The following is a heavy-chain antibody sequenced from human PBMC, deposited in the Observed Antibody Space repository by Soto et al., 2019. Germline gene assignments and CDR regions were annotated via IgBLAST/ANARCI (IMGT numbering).Heavy chain of an antibody. V-gene: IGHV4-30-4*01. CDR1: GGSITSGDYY. D-gene: IGHD6-19*01. CDR3: ASIPVAGPDY. CDR2: IHFSGST. J-gene: IGHJ4*02. Sequence: SETLSLTCTVSGGSITSGDYYWSWIRQPPGKGLEWIGYIHFSGSTSYNPSLKSRLTMSVDTSKSQFSLELSSVTAADTAVYYCASIPVAGPDYWGQGTLVTVSS.